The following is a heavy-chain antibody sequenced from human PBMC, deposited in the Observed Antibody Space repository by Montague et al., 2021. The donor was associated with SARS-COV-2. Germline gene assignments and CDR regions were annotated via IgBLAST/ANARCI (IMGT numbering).Heavy chain of an antibody. D-gene: IGHD3-10*01. Sequence: PALVKPTQTLTLTCTFSGSSLSTSGMCVSWIRQPPGKALEWLALIDWDDDKYYSTSLKTRLTITKDTSKKQVVLTLTNMDPVDTATYYCARGDLVASDLFDYWGQGTLVTVSS. CDR2: IDWDDDK. J-gene: IGHJ4*02. V-gene: IGHV2-70*01. CDR3: ARGDLVASDLFDY. CDR1: GSSLSTSGMC.